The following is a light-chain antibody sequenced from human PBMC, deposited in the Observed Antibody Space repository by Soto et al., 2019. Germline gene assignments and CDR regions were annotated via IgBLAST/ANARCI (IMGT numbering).Light chain of an antibody. Sequence: DIQMTQTPSSLSASVGDRVTITCRASQGISNYLAWYQQKPGKVPKLLIYAASTLQSGVPSRFSGSGSGTDFTLTISSLQPEDVATYYCQKYNSAPALTFGGGTKVEIK. CDR3: QKYNSAPALT. CDR2: AAS. V-gene: IGKV1-27*01. J-gene: IGKJ4*01. CDR1: QGISNY.